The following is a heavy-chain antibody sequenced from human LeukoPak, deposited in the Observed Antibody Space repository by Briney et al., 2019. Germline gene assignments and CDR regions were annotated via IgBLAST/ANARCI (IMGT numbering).Heavy chain of an antibody. Sequence: GESLKISCKGSGYSFTSYWIGWVRQMPGKGLEWMGIIYPGDSDTRDSPSFQGQVTISADKSIRTAYLQWSSLKASDTAMYYCARYYYGSGRGANWFDPWGQGTLVTVSS. CDR1: GYSFTSYW. D-gene: IGHD3-10*01. V-gene: IGHV5-51*01. CDR2: IYPGDSDT. CDR3: ARYYYGSGRGANWFDP. J-gene: IGHJ5*02.